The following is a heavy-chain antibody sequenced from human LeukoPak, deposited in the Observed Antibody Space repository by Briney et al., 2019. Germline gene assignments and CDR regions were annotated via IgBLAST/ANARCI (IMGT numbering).Heavy chain of an antibody. J-gene: IGHJ6*02. CDR2: ITGSGGAT. D-gene: IGHD3-3*01. CDR1: GFTFSTYA. CDR3: ARFGVVRYYYYGMDV. V-gene: IGHV3-23*01. Sequence: GGSLRLSCAASGFTFSTYAVSWVRQAPGKGLEWVSAITGSGGATYYADSVKGRFTISRNNAKNSLYLQMNSLRAEDTAVYYCARFGVVRYYYYGMDVWGQGTTVTVSS.